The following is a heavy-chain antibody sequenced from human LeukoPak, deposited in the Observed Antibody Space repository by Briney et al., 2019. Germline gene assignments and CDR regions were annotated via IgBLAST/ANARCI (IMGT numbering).Heavy chain of an antibody. Sequence: SETLSLTCTVSGGSNSSYYWSWIRQPPGKGLEWIGYIYYSGSTNYNPSLKSRVTISVDTSKNQFSLKLSSVTAADTAVYYCARGGTGYYLFDYWGQGTLVTVSS. CDR2: IYYSGST. J-gene: IGHJ4*02. CDR3: ARGGTGYYLFDY. D-gene: IGHD3/OR15-3a*01. CDR1: GGSNSSYY. V-gene: IGHV4-59*01.